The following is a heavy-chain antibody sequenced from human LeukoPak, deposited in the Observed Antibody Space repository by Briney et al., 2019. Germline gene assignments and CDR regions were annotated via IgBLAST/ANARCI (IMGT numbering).Heavy chain of an antibody. V-gene: IGHV4-61*02. CDR3: ARGARLRYFDWLSETDY. Sequence: SQTLSLTCTVSGGSISSGTYYWSWIRQPAGKGLEWIGRIYISGSTNYNPSLKSRVTMSVDTSKNQFSLKLSSVTAADTAVYYCARGARLRYFDWLSETDYWGQGTLVTVSS. CDR2: IYISGST. J-gene: IGHJ4*02. D-gene: IGHD3-9*01. CDR1: GGSISSGTYY.